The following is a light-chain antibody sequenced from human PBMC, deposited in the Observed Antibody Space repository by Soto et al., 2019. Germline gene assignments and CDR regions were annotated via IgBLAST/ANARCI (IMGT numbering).Light chain of an antibody. CDR3: LQSTNRPRT. CDR2: DAS. Sequence: EIVLTLYPATLSLSPGERATLSCRASQSVSSYLAWYQQKPGQAPRLLIYDASNRATGIPARFSGSGSGTDFTLTISSLQPEDVAVYYCLQSTNRPRTFGQGTKVDIK. J-gene: IGKJ1*01. CDR1: QSVSSY. V-gene: IGKV3-11*01.